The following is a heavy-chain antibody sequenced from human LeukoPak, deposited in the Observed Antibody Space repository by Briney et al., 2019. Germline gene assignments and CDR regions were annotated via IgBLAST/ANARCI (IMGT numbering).Heavy chain of an antibody. Sequence: GASVKVSCKASGYTFTSYYMHWVRQAPGQGLEWMAIINPSGGNTNYAQKFQGRVTMTRDTSTSTVYMELSSLRSEDTAVYYCARDPRPSYDRSDYYYPGDYWGQGTLVTVSS. CDR2: INPSGGNT. CDR3: ARDPRPSYDRSDYYYPGDY. V-gene: IGHV1-46*01. CDR1: GYTFTSYY. J-gene: IGHJ4*02. D-gene: IGHD3-22*01.